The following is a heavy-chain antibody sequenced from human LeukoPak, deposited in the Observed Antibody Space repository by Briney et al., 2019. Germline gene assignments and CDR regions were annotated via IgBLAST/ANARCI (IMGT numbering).Heavy chain of an antibody. D-gene: IGHD5-12*01. V-gene: IGHV4-39*01. CDR2: IYYSGST. CDR1: GGSISSSSYY. Sequence: SETLSLTCTVSGGSISSSSYYWGWIRQPPGKGLEWIGCIYYSGSTYYNPSLKSRVTISVDTSKNQFSLKLSSVTAADTAVYYCARRDSGYDQYYFDYWGQGTLVTVSS. CDR3: ARRDSGYDQYYFDY. J-gene: IGHJ4*02.